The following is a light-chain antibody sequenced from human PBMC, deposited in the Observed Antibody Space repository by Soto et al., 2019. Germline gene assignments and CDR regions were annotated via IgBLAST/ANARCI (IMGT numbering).Light chain of an antibody. CDR1: SSDVGGYNY. CDR3: SSYTSSSTLLDV. Sequence: QSALTQPASVSGSPGQSITISCTGTSSDVGGYNYVSWYQQHPGKAPKLMIYDVSNRPSGVSNRFSGSKSGNTASLTISGLQAEDKADYYCSSYTSSSTLLDVFGTGTKLTVL. CDR2: DVS. V-gene: IGLV2-14*01. J-gene: IGLJ1*01.